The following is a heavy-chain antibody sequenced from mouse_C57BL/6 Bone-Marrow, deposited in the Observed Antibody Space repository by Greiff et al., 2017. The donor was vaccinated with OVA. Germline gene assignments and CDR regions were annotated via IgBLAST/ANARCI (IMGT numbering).Heavy chain of an antibody. J-gene: IGHJ1*03. V-gene: IGHV1-53*01. CDR1: GYTFTSYW. D-gene: IGHD2-3*01. CDR2: INPSNGGT. Sequence: QVQLQQSGTELVKPGASVKLSCKASGYTFTSYWMHWVKQRPGQGLEWIGNINPSNGGTNYNEKFKSKATLTVDKSSSTAYMQLSSLTSEDSAVYYCARKAYDGYPYWYFDVWGTGTTVTVSS. CDR3: ARKAYDGYPYWYFDV.